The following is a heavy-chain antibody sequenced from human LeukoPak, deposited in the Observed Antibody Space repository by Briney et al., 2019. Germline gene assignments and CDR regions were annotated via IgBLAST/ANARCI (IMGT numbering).Heavy chain of an antibody. D-gene: IGHD3-16*01. CDR3: ARVRERGSYKHLDY. V-gene: IGHV4-31*03. Sequence: PSETLSLTCTVSGGSISSGGYYWSWIRQHPGKGLEWVGCIYCSGSTYYNPSLKSRVTISVDTSKNQFSLMLSSVTAAETAVYYCARVRERGSYKHLDYWGQGTLVTVSS. CDR2: IYCSGST. CDR1: GGSISSGGYY. J-gene: IGHJ4*02.